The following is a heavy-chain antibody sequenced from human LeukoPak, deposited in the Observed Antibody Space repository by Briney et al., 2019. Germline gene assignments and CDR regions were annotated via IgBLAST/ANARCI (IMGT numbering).Heavy chain of an antibody. CDR1: EFTFSDYY. D-gene: IGHD3-22*01. J-gene: IGHJ4*02. CDR2: IDGGVTIT. CDR3: ARDRGYGSGYHFDR. V-gene: IGHV3-11*04. Sequence: SGGSLRLSCGASEFTFSDYYMSWLRQAPGKGLEWVSYIDGGVTITYYADSARGRFTISRDNAKNSLYLQMSNLRPEDTAVYYCARDRGYGSGYHFDRWGQGTLVTVSS.